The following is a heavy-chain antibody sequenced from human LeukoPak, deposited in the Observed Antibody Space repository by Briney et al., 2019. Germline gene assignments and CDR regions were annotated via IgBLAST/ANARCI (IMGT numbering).Heavy chain of an antibody. CDR3: VRDPYDFWSGIYYYGMDV. V-gene: IGHV3-66*01. J-gene: IGHJ6*02. CDR1: GFTVSSNY. D-gene: IGHD3-3*01. CDR2: IYSGGST. Sequence: GGSLRLSCAASGFTVSSNYMSWVRQAPGKGLEWVSVIYSGGSTYYADSVKGRFTISRDNSKNTLYLQMNSLRAEDTAVYYCVRDPYDFWSGIYYYGMDVWGQGTTVTVSS.